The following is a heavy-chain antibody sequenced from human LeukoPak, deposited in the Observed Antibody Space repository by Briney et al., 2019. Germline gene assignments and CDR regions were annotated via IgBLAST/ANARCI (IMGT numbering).Heavy chain of an antibody. D-gene: IGHD3-22*01. CDR3: ARTSDSGSYGMDV. J-gene: IGHJ6*02. V-gene: IGHV3-48*01. CDR1: GLTFSSYS. Sequence: QPGGSPRLSCAASGLTFSSYSMNWVRQAPGKGLEGVSYISSSSSTIYYADSVKGRFTISRDNAKNSLYLQMNSLRAEDTAVYYCARTSDSGSYGMDVWGQGTTVTVSS. CDR2: ISSSSSTI.